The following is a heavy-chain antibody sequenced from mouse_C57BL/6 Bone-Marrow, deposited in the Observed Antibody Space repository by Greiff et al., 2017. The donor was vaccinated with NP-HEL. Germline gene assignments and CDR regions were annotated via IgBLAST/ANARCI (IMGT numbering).Heavy chain of an antibody. CDR1: GYAFSSSW. CDR3: ANYYYGSSGWYFDV. D-gene: IGHD1-1*01. V-gene: IGHV1-82*01. CDR2: IYPGDGDT. Sequence: QVQLQQSGPELVKPGASVKISCKASGYAFSSSWMNWVKQRPGKGLEWIGRIYPGDGDTNYNGKFKGKATLTADKSSSTAYMQLSSLTSEDSAVYFCANYYYGSSGWYFDVWGTGTTVTVSS. J-gene: IGHJ1*03.